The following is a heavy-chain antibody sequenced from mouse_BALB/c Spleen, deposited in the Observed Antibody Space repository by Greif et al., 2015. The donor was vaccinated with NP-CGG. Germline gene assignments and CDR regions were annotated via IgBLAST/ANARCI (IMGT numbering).Heavy chain of an antibody. Sequence: DVKLQESGAELVKPGASVKLSCTASGFNIKDTYMHWVKQRPEQGLEWIGRIDPANGNTKYDPKFQGKATITADTSSNTAYLQLSSLTSEDTAVYYCARTLRLRAMDYWGQGTSVTVSS. CDR1: GFNIKDTY. CDR2: IDPANGNT. CDR3: ARTLRLRAMDY. J-gene: IGHJ4*01. D-gene: IGHD1-2*01. V-gene: IGHV14-3*02.